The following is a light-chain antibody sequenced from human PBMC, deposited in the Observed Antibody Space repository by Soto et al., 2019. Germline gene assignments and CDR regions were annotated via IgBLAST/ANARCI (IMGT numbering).Light chain of an antibody. CDR2: DNN. Sequence: QSVLTQPPSVSAAPGQKVTISCSGSSSNIGNNYVSWYQQLPGTAPKLLIYDNNKRPSGIPDRFSGSKSGTSATLGITGLQTGDEADYYCGTWDSSLSAFNVFGSGTLLTVL. J-gene: IGLJ6*01. CDR3: GTWDSSLSAFNV. V-gene: IGLV1-51*01. CDR1: SSNIGNNY.